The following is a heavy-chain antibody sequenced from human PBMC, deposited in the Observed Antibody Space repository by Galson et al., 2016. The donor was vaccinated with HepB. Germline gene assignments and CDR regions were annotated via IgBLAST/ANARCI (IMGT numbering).Heavy chain of an antibody. CDR1: GFTSTNYA. CDR3: ARDRRRYFDWFVL. J-gene: IGHJ4*02. CDR2: IRGDGSAT. D-gene: IGHD3-9*01. V-gene: IGHV3-23*01. Sequence: SLRLSCAASGFTSTNYAMTWVRQAPGRGLEWVSTIRGDGSATLYADSVKGRFTISTDSSKNTLYLQMSGLRAEDTAVYYCARDRRRYFDWFVLWGQGTLVTVSS.